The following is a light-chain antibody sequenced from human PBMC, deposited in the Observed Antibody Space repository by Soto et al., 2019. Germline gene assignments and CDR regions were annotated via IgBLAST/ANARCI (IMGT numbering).Light chain of an antibody. CDR3: QQTYSSPWT. Sequence: DIQMTQSPSSLSASVGDRLTITCRASQSIDNNLNWYQQKPGKAPKLLIYETSILQSGVPSRFSGSGSGAEFTLTITSLQPEDFATYSCQQTYSSPWTFGQGTKVAIK. CDR2: ETS. CDR1: QSIDNN. V-gene: IGKV1-39*01. J-gene: IGKJ1*01.